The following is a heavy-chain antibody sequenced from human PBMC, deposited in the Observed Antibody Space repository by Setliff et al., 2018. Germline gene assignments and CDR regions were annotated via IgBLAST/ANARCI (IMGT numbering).Heavy chain of an antibody. CDR2: ISASNGQT. CDR3: MRLVRFCSRTVCQRTSGDEA. CDR1: GYIFAGYY. Sequence: ASVKVSCKASGYIFAGYYMHWVRQTPGQGLEWMGWISASNGQTRYTEELQGRVTMTTDTSTSTAYMDLRGLRSDDTAVYYCMRLVRFCSRTVCQRTSGDEAWGQGTLVTVSS. J-gene: IGHJ5*02. D-gene: IGHD3-3*01. V-gene: IGHV1-18*04.